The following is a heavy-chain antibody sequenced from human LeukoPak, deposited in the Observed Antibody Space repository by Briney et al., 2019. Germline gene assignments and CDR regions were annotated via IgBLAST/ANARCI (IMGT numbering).Heavy chain of an antibody. D-gene: IGHD3-10*01. CDR3: TTGESHYGSGSYYNNGY. V-gene: IGHV3-15*07. CDR1: GFTFSNAW. J-gene: IGHJ4*02. Sequence: PGGSLRLSCAASGFTFSNAWMNWVRQASGKGLEWVGRIKSKTDGGTTDYAAPVKGRFTISRDDSKNTLYLQMNSLKTEDTAVYYCTTGESHYGSGSYYNNGYWGQGTLVTVSS. CDR2: IKSKTDGGTT.